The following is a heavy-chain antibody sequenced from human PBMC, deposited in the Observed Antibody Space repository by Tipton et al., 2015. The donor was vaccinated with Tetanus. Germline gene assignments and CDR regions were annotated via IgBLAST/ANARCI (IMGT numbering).Heavy chain of an antibody. CDR1: GGSLRSGDHY. J-gene: IGHJ4*02. CDR2: ISSSGST. CDR3: ARANFDFPKKGPFDS. V-gene: IGHV4-61*03. D-gene: IGHD3-3*01. Sequence: LRLSCTVSGGSLRSGDHYWSWIRQPPGKGLEWLAYISSSGSTNSDYSLKSRITISRDTSKNHFSLNLASVTAADTAVYFCARANFDFPKKGPFDSWGQGIPVIVSA.